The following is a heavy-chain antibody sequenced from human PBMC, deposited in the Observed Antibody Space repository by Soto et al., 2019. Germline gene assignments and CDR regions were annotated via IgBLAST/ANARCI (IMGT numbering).Heavy chain of an antibody. V-gene: IGHV3-30-3*01. J-gene: IGHJ4*02. CDR1: GFTFSSYA. D-gene: IGHD3-22*01. CDR3: ARETRYYYDSSGFDY. CDR2: ISYDGSNK. Sequence: WGSLRLSCAASGFTFSSYAMHWVGQAPGKGLEWVAVISYDGSNKYYADSVKGRFTISRDNSKNTLYLQMNSLRAEDTAVYYCARETRYYYDSSGFDYWGQGTLVTAPQ.